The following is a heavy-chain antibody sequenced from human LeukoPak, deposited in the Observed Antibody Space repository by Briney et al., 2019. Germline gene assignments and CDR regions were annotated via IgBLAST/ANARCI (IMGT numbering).Heavy chain of an antibody. D-gene: IGHD3-9*01. CDR1: GGSFSGYY. Sequence: SETLSLTCAVYGGSFSGYYWSWIRQPPGEGLEWIGEINHSGSTNYNPSLKSRVTISVDTSKNQFSLKLSSVTAADTAVYYCARGRRAILTGYPDYWGQGTLVTVSS. J-gene: IGHJ4*02. V-gene: IGHV4-34*01. CDR3: ARGRRAILTGYPDY. CDR2: INHSGST.